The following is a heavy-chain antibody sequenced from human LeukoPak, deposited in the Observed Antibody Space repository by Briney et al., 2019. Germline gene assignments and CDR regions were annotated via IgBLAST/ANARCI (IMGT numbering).Heavy chain of an antibody. V-gene: IGHV4-59*01. J-gene: IGHJ4*02. CDR3: ARGIAAAGTDFDY. CDR1: GGSISSYY. Sequence: RPSETLSLTCTVSGGSISSYYWSWIRQPPGKGLEWIGYIYYSGSTNYNPSLKSRVTISVDTSKNQFSLKLSSVTAADTAVYYCARGIAAAGTDFDYWGQGTLVTVSS. D-gene: IGHD6-13*01. CDR2: IYYSGST.